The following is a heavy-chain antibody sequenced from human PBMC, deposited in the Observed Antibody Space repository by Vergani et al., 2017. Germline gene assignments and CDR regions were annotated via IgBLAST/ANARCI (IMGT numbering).Heavy chain of an antibody. CDR1: GFTVSSHY. CDR2: IFSGCYT. V-gene: IGHV3-66*04. J-gene: IGHJ1*01. Sequence: QLVESGGDLVQPGGSLRLSCAVSGFTVSSHYMSWVRQAPGNGLEWVSVIFSGCYTYYADSVKCRFTISRDDSKNSLYLQMNSLRAEDTAVYYCASQYYDFWSGRDWGQGTLVTVSS. CDR3: ASQYYDFWSGRD. D-gene: IGHD3-3*01.